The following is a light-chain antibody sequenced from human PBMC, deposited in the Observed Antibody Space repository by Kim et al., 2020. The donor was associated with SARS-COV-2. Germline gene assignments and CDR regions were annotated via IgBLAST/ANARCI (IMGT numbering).Light chain of an antibody. J-gene: IGLJ1*01. CDR2: ATS. V-gene: IGLV7-43*01. Sequence: PGVTVTLTCASSAGAVTSDYYPNWFQQKPGQAPRALIYATSNGHSWTPVRFSGSLLGDKAALALSAVQPEDEAEYYCMIFFGGVYVFGTGTKVTVL. CDR3: MIFFGGVYV. CDR1: AGAVTSDYY.